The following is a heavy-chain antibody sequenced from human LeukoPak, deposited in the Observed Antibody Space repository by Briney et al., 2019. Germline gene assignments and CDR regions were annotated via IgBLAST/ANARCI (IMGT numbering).Heavy chain of an antibody. J-gene: IGHJ3*01. CDR3: ANDPSKEPFDV. V-gene: IGHV3-74*01. CDR2: INSDGSNT. D-gene: IGHD1-1*01. Sequence: GGSLRLSCVDSGFTFSTYWMHWVRQAPGKGLVWVSCINSDGSNTIYADSVKGRFTISRDNAKKTLYLQMNSLRAEDTAVYYCANDPSKEPFDVWGQGAMVAVSS. CDR1: GFTFSTYW.